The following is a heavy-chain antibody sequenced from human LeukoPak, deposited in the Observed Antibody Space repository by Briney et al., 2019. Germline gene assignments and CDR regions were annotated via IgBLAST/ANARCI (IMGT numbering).Heavy chain of an antibody. CDR2: VYPTGTT. CDR1: GYSITSGYY. V-gene: IGHV4-61*01. CDR3: ARVGSGGAWFDF. D-gene: IGHD6-19*01. Sequence: SETLYLPCSVSGYSITSGYYWSWIRQPPGKGLEWLAHVYPTGTTNSNPSLKTRPTISMDTSKNQLSLTLTSVTAADTAVYYCARVGSGGAWFDFWCQGTLVSVSS. J-gene: IGHJ4*02.